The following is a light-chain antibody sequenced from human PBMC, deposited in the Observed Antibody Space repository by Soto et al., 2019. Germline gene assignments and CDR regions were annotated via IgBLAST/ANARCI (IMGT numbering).Light chain of an antibody. Sequence: QSALTQPASVSGSPGQSITISCTGTSSDIGGYYYVSWYQHHPGKAPKLLIYQVTNRPSRVSNRFSGSKSGNTASLTISGLQADAEADYYCTSYSSSDIFYVFGTGTKATAL. V-gene: IGLV2-14*01. CDR2: QVT. J-gene: IGLJ1*01. CDR1: SSDIGGYYY. CDR3: TSYSSSDIFYV.